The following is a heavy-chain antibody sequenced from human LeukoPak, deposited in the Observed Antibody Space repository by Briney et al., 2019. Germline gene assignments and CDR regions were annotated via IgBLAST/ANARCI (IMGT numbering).Heavy chain of an antibody. CDR2: IYYSGST. D-gene: IGHD6-19*01. CDR3: AGYSSGWSNGYFDY. J-gene: IGHJ4*02. V-gene: IGHV4-59*05. CDR1: GGSISSYY. Sequence: SETLSLTCTVSGGSISSYYWSWIRQPPGKGLEWIGSIYYSGSTYYNPSLKSRVTISVDTSKNQFSLKLSSVTAADTAVYYCAGYSSGWSNGYFDYWGQGTLVTVSS.